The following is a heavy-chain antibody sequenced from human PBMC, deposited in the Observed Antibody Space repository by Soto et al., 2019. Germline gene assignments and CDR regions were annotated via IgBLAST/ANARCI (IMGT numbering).Heavy chain of an antibody. CDR1: GYSFTSYW. V-gene: IGHV5-51*01. D-gene: IGHD2-2*01. Sequence: PGESLKISCKGSGYSFTSYWIGWVGQIRGKGLEWMGIIYPGDSDTRYSPSFQGQVTISADKSISTAYLQWSSLKASDTAMYYCARSVVVPAAAPAFDIWGQGTMVTVSS. CDR2: IYPGDSDT. J-gene: IGHJ3*02. CDR3: ARSVVVPAAAPAFDI.